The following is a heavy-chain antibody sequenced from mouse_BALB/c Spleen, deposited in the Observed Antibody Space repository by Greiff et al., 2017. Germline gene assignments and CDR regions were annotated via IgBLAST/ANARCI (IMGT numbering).Heavy chain of an antibody. Sequence: EVKLVESGGGLVKLGGSLKLSCAASGFTFSSYYMSWVRQTPEKRLELVAAINSNGGSTYYPDTVKGRFTISRDNAKNTLYLKMSSLKSEDTALYYCARRYDGYYAMDYWGQGTSVTVSS. D-gene: IGHD2-14*01. CDR2: INSNGGST. J-gene: IGHJ4*01. V-gene: IGHV5-6-2*01. CDR1: GFTFSSYY. CDR3: ARRYDGYYAMDY.